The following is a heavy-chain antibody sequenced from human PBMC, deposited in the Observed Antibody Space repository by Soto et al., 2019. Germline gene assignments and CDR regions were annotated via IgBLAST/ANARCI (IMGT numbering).Heavy chain of an antibody. CDR1: GFIFRSYA. CDR3: AKHREDTAAGRAPDC. Sequence: GGSLRLSCAASGFIFRSYAMNWVRLAPGKGLEWVSTMSSGFTTYYADSVRGRFTISRDNSKNTLYLEMNSLRAEDTAVYYCAKHREDTAAGRAPDCWGQGTLVTVSS. D-gene: IGHD6-13*01. V-gene: IGHV3-23*01. J-gene: IGHJ4*02. CDR2: MSSGFTT.